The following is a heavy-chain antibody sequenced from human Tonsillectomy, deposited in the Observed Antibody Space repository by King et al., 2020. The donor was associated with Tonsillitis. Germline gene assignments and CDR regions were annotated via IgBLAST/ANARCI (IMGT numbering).Heavy chain of an antibody. CDR3: AGAALASESSSNWYEHFDY. CDR2: ISYDGSNK. J-gene: IGHJ4*02. V-gene: IGHV3-30*04. Sequence: MHWVRQAPGKGLNWVAVISYDGSNKYYADSVKGRFTISRANSKNTLFLQMSSLRTEDTAVYYCAGAALASESSSNWYEHFDYWGQGTLVTVSS. D-gene: IGHD6-13*01.